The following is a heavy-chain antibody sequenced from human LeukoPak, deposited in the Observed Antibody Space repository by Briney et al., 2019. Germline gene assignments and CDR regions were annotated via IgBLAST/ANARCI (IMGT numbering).Heavy chain of an antibody. D-gene: IGHD6-6*01. CDR2: IYSGGST. J-gene: IGHJ4*02. Sequence: GRSLRLSCAASGLTVSSNYMSWVRQAPGKGLEWVSVIYSGGSTYYADTVKGRFTISRDNSKNTLYLQMNSLRAEDTAVYYCAKDIPYSSSSGGFFWGQGTLVTVSS. V-gene: IGHV3-53*01. CDR1: GLTVSSNY. CDR3: AKDIPYSSSSGGFF.